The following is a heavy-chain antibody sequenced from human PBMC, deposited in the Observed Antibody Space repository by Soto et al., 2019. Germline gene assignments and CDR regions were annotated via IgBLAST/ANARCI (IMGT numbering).Heavy chain of an antibody. V-gene: IGHV4-39*01. CDR3: VSQRTTVPTQAYFDY. CDR1: GGSVSNSSYY. D-gene: IGHD4-17*01. Sequence: SETLSLTCTVSGGSVSNSSYYWVWIRQSPGKGLEWIGSVYYRGRSYSKSSVKSRVTISVDTSKNRFSLSLNSVTASDTAVYFCVSQRTTVPTQAYFDYWGPGALVTVSS. J-gene: IGHJ4*02. CDR2: VYYRGRS.